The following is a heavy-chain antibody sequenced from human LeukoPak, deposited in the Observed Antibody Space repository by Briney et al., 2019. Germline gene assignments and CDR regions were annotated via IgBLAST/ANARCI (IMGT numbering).Heavy chain of an antibody. CDR1: GYTFTGHY. CDR2: IDPNSGGT. Sequence: ASVKVSCKASGYTFTGHYMHWVRQAPGQGLEWMGWIDPNSGGTNYAQNFQGRVTMTRDTSISTGYMELSRLTSDDSAVYYCARRRGYSNGWSGPFDDWGQGTLVTVSS. J-gene: IGHJ4*02. D-gene: IGHD6-19*01. CDR3: ARRRGYSNGWSGPFDD. V-gene: IGHV1-2*02.